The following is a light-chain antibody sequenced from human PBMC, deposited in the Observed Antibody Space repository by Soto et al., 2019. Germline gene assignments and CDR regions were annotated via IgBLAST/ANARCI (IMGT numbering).Light chain of an antibody. CDR2: DAS. CDR1: QSVSSN. J-gene: IGKJ2*01. CDR3: QQYNNWPMYT. V-gene: IGKV3-15*01. Sequence: EIVMTQSPATLSVSPGETATLSCRASQSVSSNLAGYQQKPGQAPRLLIYDASTRATGIPARFSGSGSGTEFTLTISSLQSEDFAVYYCQQYNNWPMYTFGQGTKLEIK.